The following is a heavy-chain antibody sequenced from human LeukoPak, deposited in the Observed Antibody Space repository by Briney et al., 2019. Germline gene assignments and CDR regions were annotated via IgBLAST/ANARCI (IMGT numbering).Heavy chain of an antibody. CDR3: ASSSPPPYYYYMDV. J-gene: IGHJ6*03. V-gene: IGHV3-30*02. CDR1: GFTFSSYG. Sequence: GGSLRLSCAESGFTFSSYGMHWVRQAPGKGLERVAFIRYDGSNKYYADSVKGRFTISRDNSKNTLYLQMNSLRAEDTAVYYCASSSPPPYYYYMDVWGKGTTVTVSS. CDR2: IRYDGSNK. D-gene: IGHD6-6*01.